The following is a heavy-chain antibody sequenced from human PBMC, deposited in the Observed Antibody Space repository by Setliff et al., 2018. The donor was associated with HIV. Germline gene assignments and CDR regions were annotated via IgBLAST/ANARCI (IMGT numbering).Heavy chain of an antibody. CDR2: ISSDGNYK. Sequence: GSLRLSCAASGFIFSAYNMHWARQAPGKGLEWVTFISSDGNYKIYADSVKGRFTVSRDNSKNTVYLQVNSLRPEDTAVYYCARDERWSLDYWGQGTLVTVSS. D-gene: IGHD2-8*01. CDR1: GFIFSAYN. CDR3: ARDERWSLDY. J-gene: IGHJ4*02. V-gene: IGHV3-30*02.